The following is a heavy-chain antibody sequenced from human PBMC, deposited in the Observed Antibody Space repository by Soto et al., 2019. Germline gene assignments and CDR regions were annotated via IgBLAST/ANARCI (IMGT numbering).Heavy chain of an antibody. Sequence: QLQLVESGGGVVQPGTSLRLSCAASGFMFKSYVMHWVRQAPGKGLEWVALTSYDGSNNYYGDSVKGRFTVSRDNAKNALHLQRDRLRPEDTALYYCARWETTGGFELWGQGTLVSVSS. CDR2: TSYDGSNN. D-gene: IGHD3-16*01. V-gene: IGHV3-30*19. CDR1: GFMFKSYV. J-gene: IGHJ4*02. CDR3: ARWETTGGFEL.